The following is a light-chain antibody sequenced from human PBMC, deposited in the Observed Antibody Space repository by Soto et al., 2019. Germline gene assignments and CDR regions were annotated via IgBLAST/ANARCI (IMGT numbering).Light chain of an antibody. J-gene: IGLJ1*01. CDR2: EVS. CDR3: SSYTSSALYV. Sequence: SVLGQPASVSGSPGQSITISCTGTNSDIGFYNYGSWYQQHPGKAPKLMIYEVSYRPSGVSDRFSGSKTANTASLTISGLQAEDGADYYCSSYTSSALYVFGSGTKVTV. CDR1: NSDIGFYNY. V-gene: IGLV2-14*01.